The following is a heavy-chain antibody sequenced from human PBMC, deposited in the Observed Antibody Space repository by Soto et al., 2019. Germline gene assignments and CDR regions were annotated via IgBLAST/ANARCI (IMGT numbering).Heavy chain of an antibody. CDR3: ARDSGYGGNYVFDF. CDR1: GFTFSTYG. D-gene: IGHD6-25*01. Sequence: PGGSLRLSCTTSGFTFSTYGMHWVGQAPGKGLEWVATIWYHGNTYYYKDSIKGRFAVSRYNSKNTVFLQMNTLRAEDTATFYYARDSGYGGNYVFDFWGLGTLVTVYS. J-gene: IGHJ4*02. V-gene: IGHV3-33*01. CDR2: IWYHGNTY.